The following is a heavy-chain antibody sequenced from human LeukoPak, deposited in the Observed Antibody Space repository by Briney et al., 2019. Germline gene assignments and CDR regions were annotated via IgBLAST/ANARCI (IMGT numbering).Heavy chain of an antibody. V-gene: IGHV3-23*01. Sequence: GGSLRLSCAASGFTSSSYAMNWVRQAPGKGLEWVSYISSTGGSTYYADSVKGRFTISRDNSKNTLFLQVNSLSADDTAVYYCAKMPWGSGYYFLDYWGQGTLVTVSS. D-gene: IGHD5-12*01. CDR1: GFTSSSYA. J-gene: IGHJ4*02. CDR3: AKMPWGSGYYFLDY. CDR2: ISSTGGST.